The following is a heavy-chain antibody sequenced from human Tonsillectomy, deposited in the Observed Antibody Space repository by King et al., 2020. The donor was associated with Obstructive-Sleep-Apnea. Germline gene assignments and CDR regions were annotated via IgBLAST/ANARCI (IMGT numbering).Heavy chain of an antibody. Sequence: QLQESGPGLVKPSETLSLTCTVSGGSVISGSYYWSWIRQPPGKGLEWVGFIYYSGSNNYNPSLKSRVTISVDTSKNQFSPKLSSVTAAVTAVYYCARADYYDSSGSPFDYWGQGTLVTVAS. CDR1: GGSVISGSYY. J-gene: IGHJ4*02. CDR2: IYYSGSN. CDR3: ARADYYDSSGSPFDY. V-gene: IGHV4-61*01. D-gene: IGHD3-22*01.